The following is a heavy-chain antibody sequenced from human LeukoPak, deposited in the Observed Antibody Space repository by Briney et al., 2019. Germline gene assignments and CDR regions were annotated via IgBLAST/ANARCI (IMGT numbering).Heavy chain of an antibody. Sequence: GGSLTLSCAASGFIFSNSDMGWVRQAPGRGLEWVSTISRTGFSTFYADSVKGRFTISRDNSQNSLYLQMNSLKTEDTAVYYCTVQMTTIQWIDYWGQGTLVSVSS. CDR1: GFIFSNSD. CDR2: ISRTGFST. CDR3: TVQMTTIQWIDY. D-gene: IGHD5-24*01. V-gene: IGHV3-23*01. J-gene: IGHJ4*02.